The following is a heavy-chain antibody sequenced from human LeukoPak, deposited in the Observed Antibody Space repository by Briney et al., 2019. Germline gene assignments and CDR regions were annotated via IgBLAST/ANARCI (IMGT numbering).Heavy chain of an antibody. CDR2: ISGDGYNT. CDR3: AKVRIPSGWGLDY. Sequence: GRSLRLSCAASGFTFDDYAMHWVRQTPGKGLEWVSLISGDGYNTYYADSVEGRFTVSRDNSKNSLYLQMNGLRTEDTALYYCAKVRIPSGWGLDYWGQGTLVTVSS. J-gene: IGHJ4*02. V-gene: IGHV3-43*02. CDR1: GFTFDDYA. D-gene: IGHD6-19*01.